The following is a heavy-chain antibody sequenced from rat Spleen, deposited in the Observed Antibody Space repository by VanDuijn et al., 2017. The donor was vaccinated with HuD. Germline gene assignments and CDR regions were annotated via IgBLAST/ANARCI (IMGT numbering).Heavy chain of an antibody. D-gene: IGHD1-3*01. CDR3: ARETWINTVANPFDY. Sequence: EVKLVESGGGLVQPGRSLKLSCAASVFNTNDYWMGWVRQAPGKGLEWIGEINKVSSTINYTPSVKDKFTISRDNAQNTLYLQMSKLGSEDTAIYYCARETWINTVANPFDYWGQGVMVTVSS. J-gene: IGHJ2*01. V-gene: IGHV4-2*01. CDR2: INKVSSTI. CDR1: VFNTNDYW.